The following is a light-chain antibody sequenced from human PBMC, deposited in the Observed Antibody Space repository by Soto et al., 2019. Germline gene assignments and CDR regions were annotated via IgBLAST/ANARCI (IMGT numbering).Light chain of an antibody. V-gene: IGKV3-20*01. Sequence: EIVLTQSPGTLSLSPGERATLPCRASQSISSYLAWYQQKPGQAPRLLISGASTRATGIPDRFSGSGSGTDLTLTISRLEPEDFAVYYCQQYGSSPYTFGQGTKVDIK. CDR2: GAS. J-gene: IGKJ2*01. CDR1: QSISSY. CDR3: QQYGSSPYT.